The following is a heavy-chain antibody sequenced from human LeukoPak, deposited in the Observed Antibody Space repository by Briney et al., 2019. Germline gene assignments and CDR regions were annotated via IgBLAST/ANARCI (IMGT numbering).Heavy chain of an antibody. V-gene: IGHV4-39*07. CDR1: GGSISSSYYY. Sequence: SETLSLTCTVSGGSISSSYYYWGWIRQPPGKGLEWIGSIYSSGSTYYNPSLKSRVTISVDKSKNQFSLNLNSVTAADTAVYYCARGGWWKFDYWGQGTLVTVSS. D-gene: IGHD2-15*01. CDR2: IYSSGST. J-gene: IGHJ4*02. CDR3: ARGGWWKFDY.